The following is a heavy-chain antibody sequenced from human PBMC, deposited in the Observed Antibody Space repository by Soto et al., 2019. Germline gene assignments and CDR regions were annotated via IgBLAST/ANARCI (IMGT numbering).Heavy chain of an antibody. Sequence: SETLSLTCAVYGGSFSGYYWRWIRQPPGKGLEWIGEINHSGSTNYNPSLKSRVTISVDTSKNQFSLKLSSVTAADTAVYYCARGRSWASGSVYYYYYYGMDVWGQGTTVTVSS. CDR3: ARGRSWASGSVYYYYYYGMDV. J-gene: IGHJ6*02. CDR2: INHSGST. D-gene: IGHD3-10*01. V-gene: IGHV4-34*01. CDR1: GGSFSGYY.